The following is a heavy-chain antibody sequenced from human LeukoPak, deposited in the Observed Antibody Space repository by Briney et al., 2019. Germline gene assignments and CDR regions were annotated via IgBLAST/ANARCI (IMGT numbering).Heavy chain of an antibody. J-gene: IGHJ4*02. V-gene: IGHV1-18*01. Sequence: ASVKVSCKASGYTFTSYDINWVRQATGQGLEWMGWISAYNGDIHYAQSLQGRVTVTTDTLTSTAYMELRSLRSDDTAIYYCVRDYDYSPDYWGQGTLVTVSS. CDR2: ISAYNGDI. CDR3: VRDYDYSPDY. D-gene: IGHD4-11*01. CDR1: GYTFTSYD.